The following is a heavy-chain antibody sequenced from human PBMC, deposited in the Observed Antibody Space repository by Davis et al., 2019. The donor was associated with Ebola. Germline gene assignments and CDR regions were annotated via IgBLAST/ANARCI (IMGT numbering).Heavy chain of an antibody. CDR2: INHSGST. V-gene: IGHV4-34*01. D-gene: IGHD3-3*01. Sequence: PSETLSLTCAVYGGSFSGYYWSWIRQPPGKGLEWIGEINHSGSTNYNPSLKSRVTISVDTSKNQFSLKLSSVTAADTAVYYCARDSPNDFWSGYYPLGWFDPWGQGTLVTVSS. CDR1: GGSFSGYY. CDR3: ARDSPNDFWSGYYPLGWFDP. J-gene: IGHJ5*02.